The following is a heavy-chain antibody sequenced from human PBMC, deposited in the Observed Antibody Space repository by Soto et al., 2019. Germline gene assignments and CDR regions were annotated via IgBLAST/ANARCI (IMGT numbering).Heavy chain of an antibody. Sequence: GESLKISCAASGFTFSSYWMSWVRQAPGKGLEWVANIKQDGSEKYYVDSVKGRFTISRDNAKNSLYLQMNSLRAEDTAVYYCARDGQKTPTGSSTSLYFYWGQGTLVTVSS. CDR3: ARDGQKTPTGSSTSLYFY. CDR1: GFTFSSYW. V-gene: IGHV3-7*01. D-gene: IGHD2-2*01. J-gene: IGHJ4*02. CDR2: IKQDGSEK.